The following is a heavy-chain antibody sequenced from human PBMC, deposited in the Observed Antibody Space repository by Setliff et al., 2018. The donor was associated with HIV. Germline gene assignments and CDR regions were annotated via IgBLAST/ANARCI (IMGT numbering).Heavy chain of an antibody. CDR2: IYDSGKT. V-gene: IGHV4-30-2*01. D-gene: IGHD3-10*01. J-gene: IGHJ4*01. CDR1: GGSISSIGYS. CDR3: ARGAINDYGSGRLTYLDT. Sequence: TSETLSLTCAVSGGSISSIGYSWSWIRQPPGEGLEWIGYIYDSGKTKYNPSLKSRVAISEDRSKNQVSLKLSSMTAADTAVYYCARGAINDYGSGRLTYLDTWGQGALVTVSS.